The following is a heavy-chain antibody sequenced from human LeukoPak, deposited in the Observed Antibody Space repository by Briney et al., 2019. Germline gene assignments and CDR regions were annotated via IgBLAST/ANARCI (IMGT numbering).Heavy chain of an antibody. Sequence: SEILSLTCTVSGGSISSYYWSWIRQPAGKGLEWIGRIYTSGSTNYNPSLKSRVTMSVDTSKNQFTLKLSSVTAADTAVYYCARRYGSGSYYNGGNWFDPWGQGTLVTVSS. CDR1: GGSISSYY. J-gene: IGHJ5*02. V-gene: IGHV4-4*07. CDR2: IYTSGST. D-gene: IGHD3-10*01. CDR3: ARRYGSGSYYNGGNWFDP.